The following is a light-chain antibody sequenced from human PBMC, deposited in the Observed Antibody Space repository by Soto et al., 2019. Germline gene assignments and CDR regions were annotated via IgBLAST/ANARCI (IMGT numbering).Light chain of an antibody. CDR3: QQRSSWPIT. V-gene: IGKV3-11*01. CDR1: QSVGSK. J-gene: IGKJ5*01. CDR2: DAS. Sequence: EIVMTQSPATLSVSPGERATLSCRASQSVGSKLAWFQQKPGQAPRLLIYDASNRATGIPARFSGSGSGTDFTVTISSLEPEDFAVYYCQQRSSWPITFGPGTRLEIK.